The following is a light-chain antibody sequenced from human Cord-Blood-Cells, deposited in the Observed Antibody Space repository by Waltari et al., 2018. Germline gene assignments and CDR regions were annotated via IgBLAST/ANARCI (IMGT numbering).Light chain of an antibody. CDR1: KLGDKS. CDR2: QDS. V-gene: IGLV3-1*01. CDR3: QAWDSSYVV. Sequence: SYELTQPPSVSVSPGQTASITCSGVKLGDKSACWYQQKPGQSPVLVIHQDSKRPSGIPERFSGSNSGNTATLTISGTQAMDEADYYCQAWDSSYVVFGGGTKLTVL. J-gene: IGLJ2*01.